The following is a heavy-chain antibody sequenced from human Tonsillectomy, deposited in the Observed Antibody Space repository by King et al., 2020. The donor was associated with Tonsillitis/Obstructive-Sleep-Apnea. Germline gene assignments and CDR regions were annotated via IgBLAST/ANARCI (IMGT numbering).Heavy chain of an antibody. CDR1: GFTFSSYA. D-gene: IGHD3-3*01. CDR3: AKGLGMDWSLSGRFDP. J-gene: IGHJ5*02. V-gene: IGHV3-23*04. CDR2: ISGCGGST. Sequence: VQLVESGGGLVQPGGSLRLSCAASGFTFSSYAMSWVRQAPGKGLEWVSAISGCGGSTYYADSVKGRFTISRDNSKNTLYVQMNSLSAEDTAVYYCAKGLGMDWSLSGRFDPWGAGTPVT.